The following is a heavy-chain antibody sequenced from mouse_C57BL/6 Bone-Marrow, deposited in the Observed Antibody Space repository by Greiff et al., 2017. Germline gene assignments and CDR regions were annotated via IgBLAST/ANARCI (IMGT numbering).Heavy chain of an antibody. D-gene: IGHD1-1*01. J-gene: IGHJ3*01. CDR3: AGHSGSSLAWFAY. CDR1: GYTFTSYW. CDR2: IDPYDSYT. Sequence: VQLQQSGAELVKPGASVKLSCKASGYTFTSYWMQWVKQRPGQGLEWIGEIDPYDSYTNYNQKFKGKATLTVDKSSSTAYMQLSSLTSEDSAVYYCAGHSGSSLAWFAYWGQGTLVTFSA. V-gene: IGHV1-50*01.